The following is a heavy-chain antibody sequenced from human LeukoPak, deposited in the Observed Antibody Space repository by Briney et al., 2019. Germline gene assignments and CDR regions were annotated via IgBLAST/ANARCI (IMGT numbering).Heavy chain of an antibody. D-gene: IGHD1-26*01. CDR3: ARPRYSGSYSFDY. V-gene: IGHV4-59*08. CDR1: GGSISSYY. CDR2: IYYSGRT. J-gene: IGHJ4*02. Sequence: SSETLSLTCTVSGGSISSYYWSWIRQPPGKGLEWIGYIYYSGRTNYNPSLKSRVTISVDTSKNQFSLKLSSVTAADTAVYYCARPRYSGSYSFDYWGQGTLVTVSS.